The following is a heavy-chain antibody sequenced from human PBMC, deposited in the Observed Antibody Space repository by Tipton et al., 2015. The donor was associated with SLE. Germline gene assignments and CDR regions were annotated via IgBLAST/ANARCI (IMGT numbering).Heavy chain of an antibody. V-gene: IGHV4-59*01. Sequence: LRLSCTVSGGSISSCYWSWIRQPPGKGLEWIGYIYYSGITNYNPSLKSRVTISVDTSKNQFSLKLSSVTAADTAVYYCARSQQLSYMDVWGKGTTVTVSS. CDR1: GGSISSCY. CDR3: ARSQQLSYMDV. CDR2: IYYSGIT. J-gene: IGHJ6*03. D-gene: IGHD6-13*01.